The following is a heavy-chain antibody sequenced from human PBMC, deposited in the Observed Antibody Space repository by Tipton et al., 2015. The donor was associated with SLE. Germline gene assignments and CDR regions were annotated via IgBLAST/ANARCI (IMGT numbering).Heavy chain of an antibody. D-gene: IGHD2-15*01. CDR3: ARGPVVGLADAFDI. J-gene: IGHJ3*02. Sequence: TLSLTCAVSGGSISSHYWSWVRRPPGKALEWIAYINYRGSTNYNPSLKSRVTMSVDTSQNQFSLKLISVTAADTAVYYCARGPVVGLADAFDIWGQGTLVTVSS. CDR2: INYRGST. CDR1: GGSISSHY. V-gene: IGHV4-59*11.